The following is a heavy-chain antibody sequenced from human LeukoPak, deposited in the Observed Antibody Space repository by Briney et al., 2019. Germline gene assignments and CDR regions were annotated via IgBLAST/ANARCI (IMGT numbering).Heavy chain of an antibody. D-gene: IGHD6-19*01. CDR1: GGSISTFS. Sequence: SETLSLTCTVSGGSISTFSWSWIRQFPGKGLEWIGSIYIKSTNYNPSLKSRVAISVDTSKNQFSLRLDSVTTADTAVYYCARETTVASGMQYWGQGTLVTVSS. CDR2: IYIKST. J-gene: IGHJ4*02. CDR3: ARETTVASGMQY. V-gene: IGHV4-59*01.